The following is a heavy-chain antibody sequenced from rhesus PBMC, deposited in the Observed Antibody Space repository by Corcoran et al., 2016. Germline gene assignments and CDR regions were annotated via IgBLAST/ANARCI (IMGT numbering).Heavy chain of an antibody. Sequence: QVQLQQWGEGLVKPSETLSLTCAVYGGSISSNYWSWIRQPPGKGLEWIGRIRSGGSTNYNPSLKSRVTISIDTSKNQFSLKLSSVTAADAAVYYCARDGYSGSWRFDYWGQGVLVTVSS. V-gene: IGHV4-160*01. CDR2: IRSGGST. CDR3: ARDGYSGSWRFDY. CDR1: GGSISSNY. D-gene: IGHD6-25*01. J-gene: IGHJ4*01.